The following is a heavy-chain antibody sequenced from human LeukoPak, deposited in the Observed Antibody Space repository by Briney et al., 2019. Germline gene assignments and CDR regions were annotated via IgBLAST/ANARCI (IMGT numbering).Heavy chain of an antibody. J-gene: IGHJ3*02. CDR3: ARDSGITIFGMRAFDI. Sequence: TSETLSLTCTVSGGSISSGGYYWSWIRQHPGKGLEWIGYIYYSGSTYYNPSLKSRVTISVDTSKNQFSLKLSSVTAADTAVYYCARDSGITIFGMRAFDIWGQGTMVTVSS. V-gene: IGHV4-31*03. D-gene: IGHD3-3*01. CDR1: GGSISSGGYY. CDR2: IYYSGST.